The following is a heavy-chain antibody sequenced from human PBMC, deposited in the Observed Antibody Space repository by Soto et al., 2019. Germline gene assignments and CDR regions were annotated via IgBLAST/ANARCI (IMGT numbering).Heavy chain of an antibody. CDR2: MSYDGSNK. CDR3: ARDQTGITTAGGGRIDY. J-gene: IGHJ4*02. D-gene: IGHD6-13*01. V-gene: IGHV3-30-3*01. CDR1: GFTFSIYA. Sequence: PGGSLRLSCAASGFTFSIYAMHWVRQTPGTGLECVAIMSYDGSNKYYADSVKGRFTISRDNSKNTLYLQMNSLRAEDTAVYYCARDQTGITTAGGGRIDYWGQGTLVTVSS.